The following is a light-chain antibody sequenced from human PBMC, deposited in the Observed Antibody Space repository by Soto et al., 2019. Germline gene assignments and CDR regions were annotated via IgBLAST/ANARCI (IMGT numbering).Light chain of an antibody. J-gene: IGLJ2*01. CDR1: TGTVSSGHY. V-gene: IGLV7-46*01. Sequence: QTVVTQEPSLTVSPGGTVTLTCGSSTGTVSSGHYPYWFQQKPGQAPRTLIYDTGTKHSWTPARFSGSLLGGKAALTLSGAQPEDEADYYCSLSYSGGSVLLGGGTTLTVL. CDR3: SLSYSGGSVL. CDR2: DTG.